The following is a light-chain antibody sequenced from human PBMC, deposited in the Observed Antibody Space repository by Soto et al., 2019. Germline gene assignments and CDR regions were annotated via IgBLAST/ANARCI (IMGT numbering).Light chain of an antibody. J-gene: IGKJ5*01. V-gene: IGKV1-39*01. CDR2: AAS. CDR3: QQSYSTLSIT. Sequence: DIQMTQSPSSLSASVGDRVTITCRASESISRHLNWYQQKPGKAPKLLIHAASSLQNGVPSRFSGGGSGTDFTLTISNLQPEDFATYYCQQSYSTLSITFGQGTRLEIK. CDR1: ESISRH.